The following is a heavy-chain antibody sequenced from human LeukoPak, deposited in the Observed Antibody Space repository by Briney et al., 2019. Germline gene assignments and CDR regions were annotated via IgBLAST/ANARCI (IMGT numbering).Heavy chain of an antibody. Sequence: PGGSLRLSCAASGFTFSDYYMSWIRQAPGKGLEWVSYIRRSGSTIYYADSVKGRFTISRDNAKYSLYLQVNSLRAEDTAVYYCARVKWYRSSWFLSGAKKSYYFDYWGQGTLVTVSS. CDR2: IRRSGSTI. V-gene: IGHV3-11*04. J-gene: IGHJ4*02. CDR3: ARVKWYRSSWFLSGAKKSYYFDY. D-gene: IGHD6-13*01. CDR1: GFTFSDYY.